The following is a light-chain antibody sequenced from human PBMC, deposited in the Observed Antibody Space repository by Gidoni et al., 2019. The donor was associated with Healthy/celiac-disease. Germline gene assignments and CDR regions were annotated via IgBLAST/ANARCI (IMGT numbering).Light chain of an antibody. V-gene: IGKV3-15*01. CDR1: QSVSSN. Sequence: EIVMTQSPATLSVSPGKRATLSCRASQSVSSNLAWYQQKPGQAPRLLIYGASTRATGIPARFSGSGSGTEFTLTISSLQSEDVAVYYCQQYNNWPPEYTFXQXTKLEIK. J-gene: IGKJ2*01. CDR2: GAS. CDR3: QQYNNWPPEYT.